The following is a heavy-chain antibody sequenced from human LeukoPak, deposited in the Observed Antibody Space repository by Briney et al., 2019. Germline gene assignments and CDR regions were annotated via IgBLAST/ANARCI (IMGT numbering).Heavy chain of an antibody. CDR3: AKGHVTMIVVISPIDY. D-gene: IGHD3-22*01. J-gene: IGHJ4*02. Sequence: PGGSLRLSCAASGFTFSNYAMSWVRQAPGKGLEWVSAISGSGGSTYYADSVKGRFTISRDNSKNTLYLQMNSLRAEDTAVYYCAKGHVTMIVVISPIDYWGQGTLVTVSS. CDR1: GFTFSNYA. CDR2: ISGSGGST. V-gene: IGHV3-23*01.